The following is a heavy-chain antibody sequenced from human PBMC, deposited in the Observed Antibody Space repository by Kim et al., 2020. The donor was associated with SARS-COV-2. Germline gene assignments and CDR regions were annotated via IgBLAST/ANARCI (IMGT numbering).Heavy chain of an antibody. Sequence: GVSLRLSCAASGFTFSSYGMHWVRQAPGKGLEWVAVIWYDGSNKYYADSVKGRFTISRDNSKNTLYLQMNSLRAEDTAVYYCARDLISGWGPFDYWGQGTLVTVSS. J-gene: IGHJ4*02. CDR2: IWYDGSNK. CDR1: GFTFSSYG. D-gene: IGHD6-19*01. CDR3: ARDLISGWGPFDY. V-gene: IGHV3-33*01.